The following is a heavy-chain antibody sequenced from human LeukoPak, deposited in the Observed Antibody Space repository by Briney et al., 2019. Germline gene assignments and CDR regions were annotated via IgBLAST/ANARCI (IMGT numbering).Heavy chain of an antibody. CDR3: AKDPNGDYIGAFDF. J-gene: IGHJ3*01. V-gene: IGHV3-9*01. CDR2: FSLDIDRI. D-gene: IGHD4-17*01. CDR1: GPSFDVYA. Sequence: GGSLRLSCTVSGPSFDVYAMHWVRQVPGKGLEWVSGFSLDIDRIGYADSVKGRFTISRDNSKNTLYLQMNSLRAEDTAVYYCAKDPNGDYIGAFDFWGQGTMVTVSS.